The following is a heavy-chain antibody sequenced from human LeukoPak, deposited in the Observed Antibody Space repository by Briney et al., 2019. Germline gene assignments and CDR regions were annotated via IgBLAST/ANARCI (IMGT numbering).Heavy chain of an antibody. J-gene: IGHJ4*02. D-gene: IGHD6-6*01. V-gene: IGHV3-21*01. CDR1: GFTFSSYS. Sequence: GGSLRLSCAASGFTFSSYSMNWVRQAPGKGLEWVSSISSSSSYIYYADSVKGRFTISRDNAKNSLYLQTNSLRAEDTAVYYCARVFATHSSSSEDYWGQGTLVTVSS. CDR2: ISSSSSYI. CDR3: ARVFATHSSSSEDY.